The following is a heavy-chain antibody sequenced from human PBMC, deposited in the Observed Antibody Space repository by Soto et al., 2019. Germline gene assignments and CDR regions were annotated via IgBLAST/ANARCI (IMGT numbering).Heavy chain of an antibody. CDR2: IYYSGST. CDR3: ARDLNYYGSGSSRRGFDP. J-gene: IGHJ5*02. D-gene: IGHD3-10*01. CDR1: GGSISSGGYY. V-gene: IGHV4-31*03. Sequence: PSETLSLTCTVSGGSISSGGYYWNWIRQHPGKGLEWIGYIYYSGSTYYNPSLKSRVTISVDTSKNQFSLKLSSVTAADTAVYYCARDLNYYGSGSSRRGFDPWGQGTLVTVSS.